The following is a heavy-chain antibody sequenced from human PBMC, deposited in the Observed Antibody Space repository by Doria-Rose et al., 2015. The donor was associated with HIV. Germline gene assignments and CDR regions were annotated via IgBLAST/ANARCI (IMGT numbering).Heavy chain of an antibody. J-gene: IGHJ6*02. CDR1: GFTFSSYS. D-gene: IGHD2-15*01. CDR2: ISGSGSAI. Sequence: VQLQESGGGLVQPGGSLRLSCAASGFTFSSYSMNWVRQAPGKGLEWVSYISGSGSAIYYADSVKGRFTISRDNAKNSLSLQMNSLRDEDTAVYHCARDREDGGPYNYYGMDVWGQGTTVTVSS. CDR3: ARDREDGGPYNYYGMDV. V-gene: IGHV3-48*02.